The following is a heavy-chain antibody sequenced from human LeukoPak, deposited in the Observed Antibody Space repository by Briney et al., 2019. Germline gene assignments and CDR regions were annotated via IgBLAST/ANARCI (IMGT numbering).Heavy chain of an antibody. CDR1: GFTFSSSA. J-gene: IGHJ4*02. D-gene: IGHD4-17*01. CDR3: AKGICGDYVPLDY. Sequence: PGGSLRLSCAASGFTFSSSAMTWVRQAPGKGLEWVSGISGSGGSTYYADSVKGRFTISRDNSKNTLYLQMNSLRAEDTAVYYCAKGICGDYVPLDYWGLGTLVTVSS. V-gene: IGHV3-23*01. CDR2: ISGSGGST.